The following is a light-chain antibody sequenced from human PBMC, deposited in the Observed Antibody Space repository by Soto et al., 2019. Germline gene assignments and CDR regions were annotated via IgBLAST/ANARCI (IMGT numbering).Light chain of an antibody. CDR2: WAS. J-gene: IGKJ1*01. Sequence: DIVMTQSPDSLAVSLGERATINCKSSQSVLYSSNNKNYLAWYQQKPGQPPKLLIYWASTRESGVPDRFSGSWSGTDFTLTISCLQAEDVAVYYCQQYYSTPTFGQGTKVEIK. CDR3: QQYYSTPT. CDR1: QSVLYSSNNKNY. V-gene: IGKV4-1*01.